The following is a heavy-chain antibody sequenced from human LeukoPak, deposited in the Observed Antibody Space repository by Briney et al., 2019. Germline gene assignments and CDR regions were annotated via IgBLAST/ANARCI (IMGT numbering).Heavy chain of an antibody. V-gene: IGHV4-34*01. CDR3: ARDQYYYDSSGYYSLDY. D-gene: IGHD3-22*01. CDR1: GGSFSGYY. J-gene: IGHJ4*02. Sequence: PSETLSLTCAVYGGSFSGYYWSWIRQPPGKGLEWIGEINHSGSTNYNPSLKSRVTISVDTSKNQFSLKLSSVTAADTAVYSCARDQYYYDSSGYYSLDYWGQGTLVTVSS. CDR2: INHSGST.